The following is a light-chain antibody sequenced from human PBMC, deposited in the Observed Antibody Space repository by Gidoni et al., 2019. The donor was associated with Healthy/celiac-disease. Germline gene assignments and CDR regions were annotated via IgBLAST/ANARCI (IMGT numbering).Light chain of an antibody. J-gene: IGLJ3*02. CDR1: SSDVGGYNY. CDR2: EVS. V-gene: IGLV2-14*01. CDR3: SSYTSSSPWV. Sequence: QSALTQPASVSGAPGQSITISCTGTSSDVGGYNYVSWYQQHPGKAPKLMIYEVSNRPSGVSHRFSGSKSGNTASLTISGLQAEDEADYYCSSYTSSSPWVFGGGTKRTV.